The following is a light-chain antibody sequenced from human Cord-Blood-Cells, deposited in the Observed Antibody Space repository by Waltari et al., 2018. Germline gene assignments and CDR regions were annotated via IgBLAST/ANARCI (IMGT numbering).Light chain of an antibody. J-gene: IGLJ2*01. CDR1: SRAVGGYHY. Sequence: QSALTQPRSVSGSPGQSVTISCTGTSRAVGGYHYVSWYQQHPGKAPKLMIYDVSKRPSGVPDRFSGSKSGNTASLTISGLQAEDEADYYCCSYAGSYTVVFGGGTKLTVL. CDR3: CSYAGSYTVV. V-gene: IGLV2-11*01. CDR2: DVS.